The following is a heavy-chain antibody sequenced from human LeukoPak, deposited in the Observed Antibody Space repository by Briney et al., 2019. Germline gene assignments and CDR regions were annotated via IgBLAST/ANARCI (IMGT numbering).Heavy chain of an antibody. Sequence: GGSLRLSCAASGFTFSSYAMHWVRQAPGKGLEWVAVISYDGSNKYYADSAKGRFAISRDNSKNTLYLQMNSLRAEDTAVYYCASASSSLFGDDCHPVYRSMDFWGKGTTVTVSS. J-gene: IGHJ6*03. CDR2: ISYDGSNK. V-gene: IGHV3-30*09. CDR1: GFTFSSYA. D-gene: IGHD2-21*01. CDR3: ASASSSLFGDDCHPVYRSMDF.